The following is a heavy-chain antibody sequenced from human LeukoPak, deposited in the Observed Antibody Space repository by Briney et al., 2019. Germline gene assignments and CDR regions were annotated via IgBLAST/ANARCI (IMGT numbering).Heavy chain of an antibody. CDR3: TRRYNYDSSGYYYVRDAFDI. V-gene: IGHV3-49*04. CDR1: GFTLGDYA. D-gene: IGHD3-22*01. Sequence: PGGSLRLSCTASGFTLGDYAMSWVRQAPGKGREWVGFIRSKAYGGTTEYAASVKGRFTISRDDSRSIACLQMNSLKTEDTAVYYCTRRYNYDSSGYYYVRDAFDIWGQGTMVTVSS. J-gene: IGHJ3*02. CDR2: IRSKAYGGTT.